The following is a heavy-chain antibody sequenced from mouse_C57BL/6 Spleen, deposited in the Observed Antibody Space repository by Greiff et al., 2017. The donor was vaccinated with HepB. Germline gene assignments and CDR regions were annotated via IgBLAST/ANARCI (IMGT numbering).Heavy chain of an antibody. Sequence: VKLVESGPGLVQPSQSLSITCTVSGFSLTSYGVHWVRQSPGKGLEWLGVIWRGGSTDYNAAFMSRLSITKDNSKSQVFFKMNSLQADDTAIYYCAKGDYYGSSTGYFDVWGTGTTVTVSS. J-gene: IGHJ1*03. CDR1: GFSLTSYG. CDR2: IWRGGST. D-gene: IGHD1-1*01. V-gene: IGHV2-5*01. CDR3: AKGDYYGSSTGYFDV.